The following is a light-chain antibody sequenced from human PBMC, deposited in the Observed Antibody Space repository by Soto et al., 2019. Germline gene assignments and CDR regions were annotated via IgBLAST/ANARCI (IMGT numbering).Light chain of an antibody. J-gene: IGLJ1*01. Sequence: QSVLTQPPSASGTPGQRVTIGCSGRKSNVGSTTVSWYQQRPRTAPRLLIHTNDQRPSGVPDRFSGSKSGSSASLAISGLHSEDEAEYYCVSWDDSLNRYVFGSGTKVTVL. CDR2: TND. CDR1: KSNVGSTT. V-gene: IGLV1-44*01. CDR3: VSWDDSLNRYV.